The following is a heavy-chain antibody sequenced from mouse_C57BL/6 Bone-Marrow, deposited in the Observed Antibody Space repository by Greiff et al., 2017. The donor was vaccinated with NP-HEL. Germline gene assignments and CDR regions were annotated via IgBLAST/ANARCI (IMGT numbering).Heavy chain of an antibody. J-gene: IGHJ1*03. CDR3: ARYGSSYWYFDV. Sequence: EVMLVESGGGLVQPGGSLSLSCAASGFTFTDYYMSWVRQPPGKALEWLGFIRNKANGYTTEYSAYVKGRLTISRSTSQSILYRQMNALRAEDSATYYGARYGSSYWYFDVWGTGTTVTVSS. V-gene: IGHV7-3*01. CDR2: IRNKANGYTT. D-gene: IGHD1-1*01. CDR1: GFTFTDYY.